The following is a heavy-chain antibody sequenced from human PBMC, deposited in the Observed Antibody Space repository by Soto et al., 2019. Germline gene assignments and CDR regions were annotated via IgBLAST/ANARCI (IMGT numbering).Heavy chain of an antibody. CDR1: GYTFARYA. CDR3: ASDPPPPDY. J-gene: IGHJ4*02. V-gene: IGHV1-18*01. Sequence: VQLVQSGAEVKKPGASVKVSCKASGYTFARYAISWMRQAPGQGLEWMGWISAYNGNTNYAQKLQGRVTMTTDTSTSRAYMELMSLRSDDTAVYYCASDPPPPDYWGQGTLVTVSS. CDR2: ISAYNGNT.